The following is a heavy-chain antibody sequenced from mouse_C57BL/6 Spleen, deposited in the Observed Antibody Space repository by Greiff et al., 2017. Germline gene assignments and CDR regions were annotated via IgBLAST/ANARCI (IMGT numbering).Heavy chain of an antibody. CDR2: IYPGDGDT. J-gene: IGHJ3*01. D-gene: IGHD1-1*01. CDR3: ARGDGSGFAY. CDR1: SYAFSSSW. Sequence: QVQLQQSGPELVKPGASVKISCKASSYAFSSSWMNWVKQRPGKGLEWIGRIYPGDGDTNYNGKFKGKATLTADKSSSTAYMQLSSLTSEDAAVYFCARGDGSGFAYWGQGTLVTVSA. V-gene: IGHV1-82*01.